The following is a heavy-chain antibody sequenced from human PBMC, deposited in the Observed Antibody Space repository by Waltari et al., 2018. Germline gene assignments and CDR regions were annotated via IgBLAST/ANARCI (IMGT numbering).Heavy chain of an antibody. CDR3: ARMARKTYSSPVAGRDYYYGMDV. CDR2: INRDGRDT. CDR1: GFTFSRYW. D-gene: IGHD6-13*01. Sequence: EEQLVESGGGLIQPGESLRVSCAVSGFTFSRYWMNWVRQGPGKGLVWVARINRDGRDTSYADSVKGRFTISRDNAKNTVYLQMKSLRVEDTAVYYCARMARKTYSSPVAGRDYYYGMDVWGLGTTVTVSS. V-gene: IGHV3-74*01. J-gene: IGHJ6*02.